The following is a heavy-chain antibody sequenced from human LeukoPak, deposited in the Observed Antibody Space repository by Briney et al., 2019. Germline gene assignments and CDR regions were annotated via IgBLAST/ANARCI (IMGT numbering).Heavy chain of an antibody. J-gene: IGHJ4*02. D-gene: IGHD3-3*01. CDR1: GFTFSSYA. V-gene: IGHV3-23*01. CDR3: AKGLGFWSGYYTPFDY. CDR2: ITASGGST. Sequence: PGGSLRLSCAASGFTFSSYAMSWVRQTPGKGLEWVSGITASGGSTYHADSVKGRFTISRDNSTNTLNLQMNNLRAEDAAIYYCAKGLGFWSGYYTPFDYWGQGSSVTVSS.